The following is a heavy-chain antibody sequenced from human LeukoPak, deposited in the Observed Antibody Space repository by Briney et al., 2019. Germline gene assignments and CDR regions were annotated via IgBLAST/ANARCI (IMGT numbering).Heavy chain of an antibody. CDR3: ARGPHYYDSSGYYPTDY. V-gene: IGHV4-59*01. CDR2: IYYSGST. D-gene: IGHD3-22*01. J-gene: IGHJ4*02. Sequence: SETLSLTCAVYGGCFSGYYWSWIRQPPGKGLECIGYIYYSGSTNYNPSLKSRVTISVDTSKNQFSLKLSSVTAADTAVYYCARGPHYYDSSGYYPTDYWGQGTLVTVSS. CDR1: GGCFSGYY.